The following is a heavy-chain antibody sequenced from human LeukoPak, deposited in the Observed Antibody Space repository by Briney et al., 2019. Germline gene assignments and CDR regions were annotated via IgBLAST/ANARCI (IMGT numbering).Heavy chain of an antibody. J-gene: IGHJ5*02. CDR1: GYSISSGYY. V-gene: IGHV4-38-2*01. Sequence: SETLSLTCAVSGYSISSGYYWGWIRQPPGKGLEWIGSIYHSGSTYYNPSLKSRVTISVDTSKNQFSLKLSSVTAADTAVYYCARHAMSGSYPFNWFDPWGQGTLVTVFS. CDR2: IYHSGST. CDR3: ARHAMSGSYPFNWFDP. D-gene: IGHD1-26*01.